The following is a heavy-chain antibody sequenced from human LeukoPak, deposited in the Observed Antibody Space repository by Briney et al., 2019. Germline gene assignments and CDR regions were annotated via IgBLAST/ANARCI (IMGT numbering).Heavy chain of an antibody. J-gene: IGHJ4*02. CDR1: GVSISSGDYY. Sequence: ASETLSLTCTVSGVSISSGDYYWSWIRQPPGKGLEWIGYIYYSGSTYYNPSLKSRVTISVDTSKNQSSLKLSSVTAADTAVYYCARVPYYDSSGYYVDYWGQGTLVTVSS. D-gene: IGHD3-22*01. CDR3: ARVPYYDSSGYYVDY. CDR2: IYYSGST. V-gene: IGHV4-30-4*01.